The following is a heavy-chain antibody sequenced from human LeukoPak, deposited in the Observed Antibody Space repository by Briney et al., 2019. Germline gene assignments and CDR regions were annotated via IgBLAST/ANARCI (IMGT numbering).Heavy chain of an antibody. CDR3: ASATPVTTFGVAH. D-gene: IGHD3-3*01. CDR2: IRYDGSNK. J-gene: IGHJ4*02. CDR1: GFTFSSYG. Sequence: GGSLRLSCAASGFTFSSYGMHWVRQAPGKGLEWVAFIRYDGSNKYYADSVKGRFTISRDNSKNTLYLQMNSLRAEDTAVYYCASATPVTTFGVAHWGQGTLVTVSS. V-gene: IGHV3-30*02.